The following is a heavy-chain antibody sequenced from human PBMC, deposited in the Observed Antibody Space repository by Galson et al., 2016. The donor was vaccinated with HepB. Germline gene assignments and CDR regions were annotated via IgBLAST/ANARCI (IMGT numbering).Heavy chain of an antibody. CDR1: GCSISSINW. CDR3: ARTPDYYYGMDV. CDR2: IYHNGYT. J-gene: IGHJ6*02. V-gene: IGHV4-4*02. Sequence: LSLTCPVSGCSISSINWWSWVRQPPGKGLEWIGEIYHNGYTNYNPSLKSRVTISVDKSKNQCSLKVTSVTAADAAVYYGARTPDYYYGMDVWGQGTTVTVSS.